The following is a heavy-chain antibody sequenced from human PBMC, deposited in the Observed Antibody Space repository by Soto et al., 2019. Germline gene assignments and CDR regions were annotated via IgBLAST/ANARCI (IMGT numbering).Heavy chain of an antibody. V-gene: IGHV3-48*03. CDR2: ISSSGSTI. D-gene: IGHD2-2*01. J-gene: IGHJ6*02. Sequence: PGGSLRLSCAASGFTFSSYEMNWVRQAPGKGLEWVSYISSSGSTIYYADSVKGRFTISRDNAKNSLYLQMNSLRAEDTAVYYCARCPYSPSSNYYYYYGMDVWGQGTTVTVSS. CDR1: GFTFSSYE. CDR3: ARCPYSPSSNYYYYYGMDV.